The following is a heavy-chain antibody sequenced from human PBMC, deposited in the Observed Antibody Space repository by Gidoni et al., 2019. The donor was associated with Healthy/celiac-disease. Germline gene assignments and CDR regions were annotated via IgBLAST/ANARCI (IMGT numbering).Heavy chain of an antibody. Sequence: QVQLQESGPGLVKPSGTLSLTCAVSGGSISSSNWWSWVRQPPGKGLEWIGEIYHSGSTNYNPSLKRRVTISVDKSKNQFSLKLSSVTAADTAVYYCARAGIAVAGTGDFDYWGQGTLVTVSS. J-gene: IGHJ4*02. CDR2: IYHSGST. V-gene: IGHV4-4*02. CDR3: ARAGIAVAGTGDFDY. CDR1: GGSISSSNW. D-gene: IGHD6-19*01.